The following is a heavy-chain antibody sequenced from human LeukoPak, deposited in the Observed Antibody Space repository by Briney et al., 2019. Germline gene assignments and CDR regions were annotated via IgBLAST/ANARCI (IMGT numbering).Heavy chain of an antibody. V-gene: IGHV3-48*04. D-gene: IGHD3-9*01. J-gene: IGHJ3*02. CDR2: ISSSSSTI. CDR3: ARDQRLRYFDWLWGAFDI. Sequence: PGGSLRLSCAASGFTFSSYSMNWVRQAPGKGLEWVSYISSSSSTIYYADSVKGRFTISRDNAKNSLYLQMNSLRAEDTAVYYCARDQRLRYFDWLWGAFDIWGQGTMVTVSS. CDR1: GFTFSSYS.